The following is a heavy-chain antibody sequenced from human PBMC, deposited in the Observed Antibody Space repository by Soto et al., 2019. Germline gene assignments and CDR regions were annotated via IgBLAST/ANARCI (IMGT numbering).Heavy chain of an antibody. CDR1: GYTFTSYD. J-gene: IGHJ5*02. CDR3: ARARKMARRGLFDP. D-gene: IGHD2-8*01. CDR2: MNPNSGNT. Sequence: ASVKVSCKASGYTFTSYDINWVRQATGQGLEWMGWMNPNSGNTGYAQKFQGRVTMTRNTSISTAYMELSSLRSEDTAVYYCARARKMARRGLFDPWGQGTLVTVSS. V-gene: IGHV1-8*01.